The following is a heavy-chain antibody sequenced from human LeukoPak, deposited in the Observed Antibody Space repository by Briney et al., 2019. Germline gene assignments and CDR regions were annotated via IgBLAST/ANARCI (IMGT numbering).Heavy chain of an antibody. CDR2: IYYSAST. CDR1: GGSISSYY. CDR3: ARGDHYDILTGYYTATFDY. J-gene: IGHJ4*02. Sequence: SETLSLTCTVSGGSISSYYWSWIRQPPGKGLEWIGYIYYSASTNYNPSLKSRVTISVDTSKNQFSLKLSSVTAADTAVYYCARGDHYDILTGYYTATFDYWGQGTLVTVSS. D-gene: IGHD3-9*01. V-gene: IGHV4-59*08.